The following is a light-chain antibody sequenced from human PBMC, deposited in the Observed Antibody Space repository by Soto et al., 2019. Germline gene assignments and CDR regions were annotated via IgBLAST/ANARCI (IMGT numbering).Light chain of an antibody. CDR2: DVN. J-gene: IGLJ1*01. Sequence: QSVLTQPRSVSGTPGKSVTISGPGTSSDVGGYYYVSWYQQHPGTAPKLMIYDVNKRPSGVPDRFSASKSGITASLTISVLQAEDEADYDCCSYAGTYAFYVFGTGTKGTFL. CDR1: SSDVGGYYY. V-gene: IGLV2-11*01. CDR3: CSYAGTYAFYV.